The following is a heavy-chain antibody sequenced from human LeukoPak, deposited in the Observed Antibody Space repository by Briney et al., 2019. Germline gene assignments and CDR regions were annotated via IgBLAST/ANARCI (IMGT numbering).Heavy chain of an antibody. J-gene: IGHJ5*02. CDR1: GGSISSGGYY. CDR2: IYHSGST. D-gene: IGHD3-10*01. Sequence: PSQTLSLTCTVSGGSISSGGYYWNWIRQHPGGDPEWIGCIYHSGSTYYSPSLKSRLTISLDTSQNQFSLRLTSVTAADTAVYYCARDHSGNWFDPWGQGTLVTVSS. CDR3: ARDHSGNWFDP. V-gene: IGHV4-31*03.